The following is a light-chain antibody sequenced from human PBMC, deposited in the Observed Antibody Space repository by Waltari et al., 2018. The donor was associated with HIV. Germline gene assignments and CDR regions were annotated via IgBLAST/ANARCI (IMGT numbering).Light chain of an antibody. CDR2: GTS. J-gene: IGKJ4*01. V-gene: IGKV1-16*02. CDR1: QDITGF. CDR3: QQYSAYPLT. Sequence: DVQMTQSPSSLSVSIGDRVIITCRASQDITGFLAWFQHRPGTAPKSLIYGTSTLQRWVPSSKFSGSGSGTEFILTITNLQPEDTGTYYCQQYSAYPLTFGGGTKVEI.